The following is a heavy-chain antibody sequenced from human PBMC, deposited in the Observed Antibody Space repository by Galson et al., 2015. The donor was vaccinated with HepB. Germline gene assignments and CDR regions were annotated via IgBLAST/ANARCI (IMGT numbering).Heavy chain of an antibody. CDR2: ISSYNGDT. J-gene: IGHJ4*02. CDR1: GYTFTTYG. V-gene: IGHV1-18*01. CDR3: ARDKVYRLSLPIPLGY. D-gene: IGHD2-2*01. Sequence: SVKVSCKASGYTFTTYGISWVRQAPGQGLEWMGWISSYNGDTNYAQKVQGRVTMTTDTSTTTVSMELRGLTSDDTAVYYCARDKVYRLSLPIPLGYWGQGTVVTVSS.